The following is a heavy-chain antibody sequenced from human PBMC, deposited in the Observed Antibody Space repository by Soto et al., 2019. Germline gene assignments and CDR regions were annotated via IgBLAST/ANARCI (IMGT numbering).Heavy chain of an antibody. D-gene: IGHD3-3*01. CDR1: GFTFSHYP. J-gene: IGHJ4*02. CDR2: ICCSGGSK. Sequence: GGSLRLSCAASGFTFSHYPMHWVRQAPGKGLEWVAVICCSGGSKYYADSVKGRFTISRDNSKNTLYLQMNSLRAEDTAVYYCAKVPTTRGLSITIFGVVIIPPFDYWGQGTLVTVSS. CDR3: AKVPTTRGLSITIFGVVIIPPFDY. V-gene: IGHV3-23*01.